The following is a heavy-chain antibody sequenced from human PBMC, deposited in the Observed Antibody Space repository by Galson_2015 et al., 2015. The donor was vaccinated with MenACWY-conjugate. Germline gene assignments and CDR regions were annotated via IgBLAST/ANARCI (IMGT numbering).Heavy chain of an antibody. CDR3: ARLSWSTSRDHYYYMDV. CDR1: SGTIRSYY. V-gene: IGHV4-34*01. CDR2: VAQSGSA. D-gene: IGHD3-3*01. J-gene: IGHJ6*03. Sequence: ETLSLTCTVSSGTIRSYYWSWIRQPPGKGLEWIGEVAQSGSANVNPSLKSRVSMSADTSKREFSLQLTSVTAADTAVYFCARLSWSTSRDHYYYMDVWGNGTTVTVSS.